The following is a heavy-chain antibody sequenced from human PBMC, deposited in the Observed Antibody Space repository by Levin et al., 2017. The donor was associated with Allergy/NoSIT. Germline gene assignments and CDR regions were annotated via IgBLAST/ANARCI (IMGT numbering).Heavy chain of an antibody. CDR1: GFTFSSYT. J-gene: IGHJ4*02. CDR3: ASHLQWNYDY. V-gene: IGHV3-21*01. D-gene: IGHD1-7*01. CDR2: ISSSSDYI. Sequence: AGGSLRLSCGASGFTFSSYTMHWVRQAPGKGLEWVSSISSSSDYIYYADSMKGRFTISRDNAKNSLYLQMNSLRPEDTAFYYCASHLQWNYDYWGQGTLVTVSS.